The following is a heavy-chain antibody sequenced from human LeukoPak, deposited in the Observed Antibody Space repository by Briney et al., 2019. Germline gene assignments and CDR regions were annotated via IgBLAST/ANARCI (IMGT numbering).Heavy chain of an antibody. V-gene: IGHV3-33*01. CDR1: GFTFSSYG. Sequence: GRSLRLSCAASGFTFSSYGMHWVRQAPGKGLEWVAVIWYDGSNKYYADSVKGRFTIFRDNSKNTLYLQMNSLRAEDTAVYYCARVPVGELYFDYWGQGTLVTVSS. CDR3: ARVPVGELYFDY. J-gene: IGHJ4*02. D-gene: IGHD3-16*01. CDR2: IWYDGSNK.